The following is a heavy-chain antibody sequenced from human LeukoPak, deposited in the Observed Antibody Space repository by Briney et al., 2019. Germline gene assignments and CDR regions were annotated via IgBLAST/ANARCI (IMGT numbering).Heavy chain of an antibody. CDR3: ARELTPPYGMDV. CDR2: ISGSGGST. J-gene: IGHJ6*02. Sequence: GGSLRLSCAASGFTFSSYGMHWVRQAPGKGLEWVSVISGSGGSTYYADSVKGRFTISRDNAKNTLYLQMNSLRAEDTAVYYCARELTPPYGMDVWGQGTTVTVSS. CDR1: GFTFSSYG. V-gene: IGHV3-23*01.